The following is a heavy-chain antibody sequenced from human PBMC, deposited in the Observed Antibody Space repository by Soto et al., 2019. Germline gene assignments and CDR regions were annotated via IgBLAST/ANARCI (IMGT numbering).Heavy chain of an antibody. D-gene: IGHD3-10*01. CDR1: GGTFSSYA. J-gene: IGHJ1*01. CDR2: FIPIFGTA. Sequence: QVQVVQSGAEVKKPGSSVKVSCKASGGTFSSYAISWVRQAPGQGLEWMGGFIPIFGTANYAQKFQGRVTIAADEPTSTAYMELSSLRSADTAVYYCATNPAPYYYGSGTPGSGYFQHWGQGTLVTVSS. V-gene: IGHV1-69*01. CDR3: ATNPAPYYYGSGTPGSGYFQH.